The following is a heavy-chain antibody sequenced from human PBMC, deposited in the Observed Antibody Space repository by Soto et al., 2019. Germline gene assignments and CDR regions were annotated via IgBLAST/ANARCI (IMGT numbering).Heavy chain of an antibody. CDR2: IYYSGST. J-gene: IGHJ6*02. CDR1: GGSISSYY. V-gene: IGHV4-59*01. D-gene: IGHD3-10*01. Sequence: PSETLSLTCTVSGGSISSYYWSWIRQPPGKGLEWIGYIYYSGSTNYKPSIKSRVTISVDTSKNQFSLKLSSVTAADTAVYFCARSGGSGSVSLYYYYGMDVWGQGTTVTVSS. CDR3: ARSGGSGSVSLYYYYGMDV.